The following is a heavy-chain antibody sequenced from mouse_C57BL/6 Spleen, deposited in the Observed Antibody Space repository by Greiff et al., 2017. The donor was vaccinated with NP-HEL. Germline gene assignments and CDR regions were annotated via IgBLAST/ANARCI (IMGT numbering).Heavy chain of an antibody. V-gene: IGHV1-54*01. Sequence: VQLQQSGAELVRPGTSVKVSCKASGYAFTNYLIEWVKQRPGQGLEWIGVINPGSGGTNYNEQFKGKATLTADKSSRTAYMQLSSLTSEDSAVYFCARCYYGYDDYAMDYWGQGTSVTVSS. J-gene: IGHJ4*01. CDR1: GYAFTNYL. CDR2: INPGSGGT. D-gene: IGHD2-2*01. CDR3: ARCYYGYDDYAMDY.